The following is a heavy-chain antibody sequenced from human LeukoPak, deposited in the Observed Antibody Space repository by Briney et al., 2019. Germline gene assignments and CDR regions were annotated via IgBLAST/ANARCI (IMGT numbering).Heavy chain of an antibody. D-gene: IGHD3-22*01. CDR1: GFTFDDYG. CDR3: AREGGYYYDSSGYYSTSPNFDY. J-gene: IGHJ4*02. CDR2: ISSSGSTI. Sequence: GGSLRLSCAASGFTFDDYGMSWIRQAPGKGLEWVSYISSSGSTIYYADSVKGRFTISRDNAKNSLYLQMNSLRAEDTAVYYCAREGGYYYDSSGYYSTSPNFDYWGQGTLVTVSS. V-gene: IGHV3-11*01.